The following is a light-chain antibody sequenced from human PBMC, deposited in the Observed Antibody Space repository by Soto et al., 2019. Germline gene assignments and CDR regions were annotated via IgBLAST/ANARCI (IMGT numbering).Light chain of an antibody. CDR3: QQSYSTLGT. V-gene: IGKV1-39*01. Sequence: DIQMTQSPSSLSAAVRDGVTITCRASQNIIRHLNWYQHKPGRAPRLLIYAASNLQSGVPSRFSGSGSGTDFTLTISSLQPEDFATYYCQQSYSTLGTFGPGTKVDIK. CDR2: AAS. J-gene: IGKJ3*01. CDR1: QNIIRH.